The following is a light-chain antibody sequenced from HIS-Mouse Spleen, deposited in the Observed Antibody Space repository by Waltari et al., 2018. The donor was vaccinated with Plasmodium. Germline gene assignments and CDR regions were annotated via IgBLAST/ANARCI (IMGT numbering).Light chain of an antibody. CDR3: SSYAGSNNLV. V-gene: IGLV2-8*01. CDR2: EVS. Sequence: QSALTQPPSASGSPGQSVTISCTGTSRHVGGSNSVSWYQQPPGKTPKLMIYEVSKRPSGVPDRFSGSKSGNTASLTVSGLQAEDEADYYCSSYAGSNNLVFGGGTKLTVL. CDR1: SRHVGGSNS. J-gene: IGLJ2*01.